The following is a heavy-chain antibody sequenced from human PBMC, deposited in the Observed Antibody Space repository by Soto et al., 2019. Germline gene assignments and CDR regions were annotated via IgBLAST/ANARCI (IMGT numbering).Heavy chain of an antibody. V-gene: IGHV4-39*01. CDR1: GGSISSSSYY. CDR2: IYYSGST. J-gene: IGHJ6*02. Sequence: SETLSLTCTVSGGSISSSSYYWGWIRQPPGKGLEWIGSIYYSGSTYYNPSLKSRVTISVDTSKNRFSLKLGSVTAADTAVYYCATNAMYSSGWYLFYGMDVWGQGTTVT. CDR3: ATNAMYSSGWYLFYGMDV. D-gene: IGHD6-19*01.